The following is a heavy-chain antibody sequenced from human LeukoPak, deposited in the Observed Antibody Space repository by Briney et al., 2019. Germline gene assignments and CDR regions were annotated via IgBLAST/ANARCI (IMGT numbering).Heavy chain of an antibody. CDR1: GFTFSSYW. J-gene: IGHJ3*01. V-gene: IGHV3-7*01. CDR3: EGERGDAFDV. Sequence: PGGSLRLSCAASGFTFSSYWMNWVRQAPGQGLEWVANLKHDASEVYYVDSVKGRFTTSRENAKNSLYLQMKNLRAEDTAVYYCEGERGDAFDVWGQGTMVTVSS. CDR2: LKHDASEV.